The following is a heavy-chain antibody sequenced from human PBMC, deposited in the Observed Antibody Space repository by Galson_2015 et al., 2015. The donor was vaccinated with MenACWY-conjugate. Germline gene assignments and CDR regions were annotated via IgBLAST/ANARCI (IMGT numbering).Heavy chain of an antibody. D-gene: IGHD2-8*01. V-gene: IGHV5-51*01. CDR3: ARHGGYTNGGDKYPLTDPFDI. CDR2: IYPGDSES. CDR1: GCSFSTYW. J-gene: IGHJ3*02. Sequence: QSGAEVKKPGESLKISCKGSGCSFSTYWIGWVRQMPGKGLEWMGIIYPGDSESRYSPSLQGQVTISADKSISTAYLQWSSLKASDTAMYYCARHGGYTNGGDKYPLTDPFDIWGQGTMVTVSS.